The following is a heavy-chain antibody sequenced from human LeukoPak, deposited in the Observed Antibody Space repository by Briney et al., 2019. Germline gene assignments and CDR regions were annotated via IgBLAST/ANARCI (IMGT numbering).Heavy chain of an antibody. D-gene: IGHD4-17*01. J-gene: IGHJ4*02. Sequence: KPSETLSLTCTVSGGSISSSSYYWGWIRQPPGKGLEWIGSIYYSGSTYYNPSLKSRVTISVDTSKNQFSLKLSSVTAADTAVYYCARAQHGDYWVDYWGQGTLVTVSS. V-gene: IGHV4-39*07. CDR2: IYYSGST. CDR3: ARAQHGDYWVDY. CDR1: GGSISSSSYY.